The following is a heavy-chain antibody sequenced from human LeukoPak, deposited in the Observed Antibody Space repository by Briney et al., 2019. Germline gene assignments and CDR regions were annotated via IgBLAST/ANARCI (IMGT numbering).Heavy chain of an antibody. CDR2: VDHTGIT. V-gene: IGHV4-59*01. D-gene: IGHD4-11*01. CDR1: DDSITMYY. Sequence: SETLSLTCSVSDDSITMYYWTWIRQPPGKGLEWIGYVDHTGITNYNPSLNSRVTISRDTSKNHFSLELSSATAADTAVYFCARGRVSSNTWYSTYYYYFYMDVWGKGTTVTVSS. CDR3: ARGRVSSNTWYSTYYYYFYMDV. J-gene: IGHJ6*03.